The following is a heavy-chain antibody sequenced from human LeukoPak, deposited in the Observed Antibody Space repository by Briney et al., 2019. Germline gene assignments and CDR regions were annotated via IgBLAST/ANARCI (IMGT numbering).Heavy chain of an antibody. V-gene: IGHV3-30*18. Sequence: GGSLRLSCAASGFTFSSYGMHWVRQAPGKGLEWVAVISYDGSNKYYADSVKGRFTISRDNSKNTLYLQMNSLRAEDTAVYHCAKGAPEQWLVCYYWGQGTLVTVSS. CDR2: ISYDGSNK. D-gene: IGHD6-19*01. J-gene: IGHJ4*02. CDR1: GFTFSSYG. CDR3: AKGAPEQWLVCYY.